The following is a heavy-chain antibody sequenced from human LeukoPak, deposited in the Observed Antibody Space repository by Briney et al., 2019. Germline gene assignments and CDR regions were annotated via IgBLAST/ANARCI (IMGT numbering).Heavy chain of an antibody. D-gene: IGHD6-19*01. CDR3: AIGAVGFDY. J-gene: IGHJ4*01. Sequence: ASVKVSCKASGYTFTSYDVHWVRQAPGQGLEWMGWISPNSDNTDYAQKFQGRVTITRDTSISTAYMELRSLRSEDTAVYYCAIGAVGFDYWGHGTLVTVSS. V-gene: IGHV1-8*03. CDR1: GYTFTSYD. CDR2: ISPNSDNT.